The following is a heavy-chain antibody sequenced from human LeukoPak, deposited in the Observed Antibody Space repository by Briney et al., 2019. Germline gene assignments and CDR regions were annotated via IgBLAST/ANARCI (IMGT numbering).Heavy chain of an antibody. CDR1: GGSISSYY. CDR2: IYYSGST. Sequence: PSETLSLTCTVSGGSISSYYWSWIRQPPGKGLEWIGYIYYSGSTNYNPSLKSRVTIPVDTSKNQFSLKLSSVTAADTAVYYCARVADRYCSSTSCQYFDYWGQGTLVTVSS. D-gene: IGHD2-2*01. J-gene: IGHJ4*02. V-gene: IGHV4-59*01. CDR3: ARVADRYCSSTSCQYFDY.